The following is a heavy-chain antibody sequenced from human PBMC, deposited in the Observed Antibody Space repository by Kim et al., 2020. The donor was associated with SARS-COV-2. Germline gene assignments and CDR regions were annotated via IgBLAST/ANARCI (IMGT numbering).Heavy chain of an antibody. CDR3: AKGGYGPTSYGMDV. CDR1: TSTFSSYV. D-gene: IGHD5-18*01. J-gene: IGHJ6*02. CDR2: ISGTSGST. V-gene: IGHV3-23*01. Sequence: GGSLRLSCAVSTSTFSSYVMSWVRQAPGKGLEWVSAISGTSGSTYYAASVKGRFTISRDNSKNTLYLQMNSLRVDDTAVYYCAKGGYGPTSYGMDVWGQGPTATVPS.